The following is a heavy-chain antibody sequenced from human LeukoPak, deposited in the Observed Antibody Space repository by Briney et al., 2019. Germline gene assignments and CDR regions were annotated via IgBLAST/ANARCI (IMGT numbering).Heavy chain of an antibody. CDR1: GYTFTSYG. V-gene: IGHV1-18*01. D-gene: IGHD3-16*01. CDR3: ARNNYGGHDAFDI. Sequence: ASVKVSCKASGYTFTSYGISWVRLAPGQGLEWMGWISAYNGNTNYAQRFQGRVSMTRDTSTSTAYMELSSLRSEDTAVYFCARNNYGGHDAFDIWGQGTLVTVSS. CDR2: ISAYNGNT. J-gene: IGHJ3*02.